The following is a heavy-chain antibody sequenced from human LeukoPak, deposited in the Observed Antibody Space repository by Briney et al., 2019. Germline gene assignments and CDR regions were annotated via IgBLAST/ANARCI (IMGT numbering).Heavy chain of an antibody. D-gene: IGHD5-18*01. Sequence: ASVKVSCKASGYTFTGYSIHWVRQAPGQGLEWMGWINPNSGGTNYAQKFQGRVTMTRDTSISTACMELSRLRSDDTAVYYCARGKVSSGIQVWLPSYWGQGTLVTVSS. V-gene: IGHV1-2*02. CDR2: INPNSGGT. CDR1: GYTFTGYS. CDR3: ARGKVSSGIQVWLPSY. J-gene: IGHJ4*02.